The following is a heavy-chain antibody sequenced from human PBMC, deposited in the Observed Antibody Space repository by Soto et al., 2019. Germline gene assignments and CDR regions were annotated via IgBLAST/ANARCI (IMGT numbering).Heavy chain of an antibody. CDR1: GYTFTRYA. CDR3: ARTYYDFLLVYPGETWFDP. D-gene: IGHD3-3*01. V-gene: IGHV1-3*01. J-gene: IGHJ5*02. Sequence: AASVKVSCKASGYTFTRYAMHWVRQAPGQRLEWMGWINAGNGNTKYSQKFQGRVTITRDTSASTAYMELRSLRSEDTGIYYCARTYYDFLLVYPGETWFDPWGQGPL. CDR2: INAGNGNT.